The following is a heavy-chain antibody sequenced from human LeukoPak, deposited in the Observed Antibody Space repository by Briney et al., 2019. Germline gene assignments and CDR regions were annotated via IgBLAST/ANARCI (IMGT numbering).Heavy chain of an antibody. CDR3: ARGLTYYDFWSGYSYYYFDY. V-gene: IGHV1-8*01. Sequence: ASVKVSCKASGYTFTSYDINWVRQATGQGLEWMGWMNPNSGNTGYAQKFQGRVTMTRNTSISTAYMELSSLRSEDTAVCYCARGLTYYDFWSGYSYYYFDYWGQGTLVTVSS. CDR2: MNPNSGNT. D-gene: IGHD3-3*01. J-gene: IGHJ4*02. CDR1: GYTFTSYD.